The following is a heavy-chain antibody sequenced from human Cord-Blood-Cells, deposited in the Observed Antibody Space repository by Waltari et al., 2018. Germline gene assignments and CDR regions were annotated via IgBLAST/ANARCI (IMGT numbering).Heavy chain of an antibody. CDR2: INHSGSN. V-gene: IGHV4-34*01. CDR3: ARGPVVPAARYYYYYYMDV. D-gene: IGHD2-2*01. J-gene: IGHJ6*03. CDR1: GGSFSGYY. Sequence: QVQLQQWGAGLLKPSETLSLTCAVYGGSFSGYYWSWIRQPPGKGLEWIGEINHSGSNNYNPSLKSRVTISVDTSKNQFSLKLSSVTAADTAVYYCARGPVVPAARYYYYYYMDVWGKGTTVTVSS.